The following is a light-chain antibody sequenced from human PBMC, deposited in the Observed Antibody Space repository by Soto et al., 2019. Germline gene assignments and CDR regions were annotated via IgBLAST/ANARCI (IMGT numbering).Light chain of an antibody. CDR1: QSIRVW. J-gene: IGKJ4*01. CDR3: QQYNEFPVT. Sequence: DIQMTQSPSTLSASVGDRVTITCRASQSIRVWLAWYQQKAGKAPKLLIDDASTLESGVPPRFSGSGSGTDFTLTITSLQPDDFATYSCQQYNEFPVTFGGGTKV. V-gene: IGKV1-5*01. CDR2: DAS.